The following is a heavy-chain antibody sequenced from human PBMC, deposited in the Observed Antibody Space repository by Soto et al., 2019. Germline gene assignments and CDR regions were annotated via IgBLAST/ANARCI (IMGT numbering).Heavy chain of an antibody. CDR1: GFPVNATY. J-gene: IGHJ2*01. Sequence: EVQLVETGGALSQPGGSLRLSCAASGFPVNATYLSWVRQAPGKGLEWLSVLYADGSTYYIDYVKSRFRISRDSSKNTLNLQMDSLRADDTTMYCCARTAECDTPRTHGYFDLWGRGTLVTVSS. D-gene: IGHD5-18*01. V-gene: IGHV3-53*02. CDR3: ARTAECDTPRTHGYFDL. CDR2: LYADGST.